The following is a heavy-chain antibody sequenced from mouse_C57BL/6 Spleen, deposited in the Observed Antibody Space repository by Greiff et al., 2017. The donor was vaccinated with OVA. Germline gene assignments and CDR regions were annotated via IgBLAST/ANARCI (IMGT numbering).Heavy chain of an antibody. V-gene: IGHV1-82*01. J-gene: IGHJ2*01. D-gene: IGHD1-1*01. CDR2: IYPGDGDT. CDR3: ASEGSSYYFDY. CDR1: GYAFSSSW. Sequence: VMLVESGPELVKPGASVKISCKASGYAFSSSWMNWVKQRPGKGLEWIGRIYPGDGDTNYNGKFKGKATLTADKSSSTAYMQLSSLTSEDSAVYFCASEGSSYYFDYWGQGTTLTVSS.